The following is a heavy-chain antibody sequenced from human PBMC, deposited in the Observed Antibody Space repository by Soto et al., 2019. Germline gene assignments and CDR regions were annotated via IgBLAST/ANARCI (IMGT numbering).Heavy chain of an antibody. V-gene: IGHV4-4*07. CDR2: VSTSGNV. CDR1: GGSLTKYY. CDR3: TRDNNDFWSLYPLAFDY. D-gene: IGHD3-3*01. Sequence: SETLSLTCTVSGGSLTKYYWSWIRQPAGKGLEWIGRVSTSGNVVSKASLRSRLTMSVDTSKNQFSLRLTSVTAADTAVYYCTRDNNDFWSLYPLAFDYWGQGALVTVSS. J-gene: IGHJ4*02.